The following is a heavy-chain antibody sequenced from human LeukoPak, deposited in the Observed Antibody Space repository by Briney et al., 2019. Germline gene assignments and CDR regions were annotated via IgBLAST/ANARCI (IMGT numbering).Heavy chain of an antibody. V-gene: IGHV3-33*01. CDR3: ATDLGAAAFDY. CDR2: ICSDGSSK. CDR1: GFTFSSYG. D-gene: IGHD6-13*01. Sequence: GGSLRLSCAASGFTFSSYGMHWVRQAPGKGLEWVAVICSDGSSKGYAESVKGRFTISRDNSRNTLYLQMNSLRGEDTAAYYCATDLGAAAFDYWGQGTLVSVSS. J-gene: IGHJ4*02.